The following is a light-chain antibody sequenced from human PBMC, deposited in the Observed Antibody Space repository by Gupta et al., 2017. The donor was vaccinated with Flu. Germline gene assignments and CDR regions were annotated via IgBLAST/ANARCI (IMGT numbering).Light chain of an antibody. CDR3: QQDGSSPYT. J-gene: IGKJ2*01. V-gene: IGKV3-20*01. CDR1: QSVSSSY. Sequence: EIVLTQSPGTLSLTPGERATLSCRASQSVSSSYLAWYQQKPGQAPRLLIYGASSRATGIPDRFSGSGSGTDFTLTISRLEPEDFAVDYCQQDGSSPYTFGQGTKLEIK. CDR2: GAS.